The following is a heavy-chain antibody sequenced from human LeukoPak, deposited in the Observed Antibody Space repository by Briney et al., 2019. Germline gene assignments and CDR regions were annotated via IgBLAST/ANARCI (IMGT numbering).Heavy chain of an antibody. V-gene: IGHV3-23*01. Sequence: GGSLRLSCAASVFTFSSYAMRWVRQAPGKGLEWVSAISPSSGTFYADSVKGRFTISRDNSKNTLYLQMNSLRAEDTAVYYCARPQSSSGYYWPFDDWGQGTLVTVSS. D-gene: IGHD3-22*01. CDR1: VFTFSSYA. J-gene: IGHJ4*02. CDR2: ISPSSGT. CDR3: ARPQSSSGYYWPFDD.